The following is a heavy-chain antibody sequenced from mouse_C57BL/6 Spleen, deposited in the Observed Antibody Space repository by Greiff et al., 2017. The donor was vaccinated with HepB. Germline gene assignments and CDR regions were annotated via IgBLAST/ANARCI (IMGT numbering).Heavy chain of an antibody. CDR1: GYTFTDYY. D-gene: IGHD1-1*01. CDR3: ARPPLYGSSSWFAY. J-gene: IGHJ3*01. Sequence: QVQLKQSGAELVRPGASVKLSCKASGYTFTDYYINWVKQRPGQGLEWIARIYPGSGNTYYNEKFKGKATLTAEKSSSTAYMQLSSLTSEDSAVYFCARPPLYGSSSWFAYWGQGTLVTVSA. CDR2: IYPGSGNT. V-gene: IGHV1-76*01.